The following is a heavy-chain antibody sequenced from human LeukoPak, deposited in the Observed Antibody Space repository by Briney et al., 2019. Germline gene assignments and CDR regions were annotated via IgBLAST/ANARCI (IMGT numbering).Heavy chain of an antibody. Sequence: SETLSLTCTVSGGSISSYYWSWIRQPPGKGLEWIGEIYHSGSTNYNPSLKSRVTISVDKSKNQFSLKLSSVTAADTAVYYCARDRDSGSYGHAFDIWGQGTMITVSS. CDR1: GGSISSYY. J-gene: IGHJ3*02. D-gene: IGHD1-26*01. CDR2: IYHSGST. V-gene: IGHV4-59*12. CDR3: ARDRDSGSYGHAFDI.